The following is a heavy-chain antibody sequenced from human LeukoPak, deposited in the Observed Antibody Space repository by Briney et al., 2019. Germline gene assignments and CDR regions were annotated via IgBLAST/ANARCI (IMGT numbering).Heavy chain of an antibody. V-gene: IGHV4-31*02. CDR3: AGYDSSGYRA. J-gene: IGHJ5*02. Sequence: KPSQTLSLTCTVPGGSISSGGYYWSWIRQHPGKGLELIGYIYYSGSTYYNPSLKSRVTISVDTSKNQFSLELSSVTAADTAVYYCAGYDSSGYRAWGQGTLVTVSS. CDR1: GGSISSGGYY. CDR2: IYYSGST. D-gene: IGHD3-22*01.